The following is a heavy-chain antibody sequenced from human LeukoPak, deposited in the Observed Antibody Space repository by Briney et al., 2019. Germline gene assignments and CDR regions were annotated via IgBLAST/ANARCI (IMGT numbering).Heavy chain of an antibody. CDR1: GGSFSGYY. CDR3: ARGGRYCSSTSCGSGYYYYYMDV. J-gene: IGHJ6*03. CDR2: INHSGST. Sequence: PSETLSLTCAVYGGSFSGYYWSWIRQPPGKGLEWLGEINHSGSTNYNPSLKSRVTISVDTSKNQFSLKLSSVTAADTAVYYCARGGRYCSSTSCGSGYYYYYMDVWGKGTTVTVSS. V-gene: IGHV4-34*01. D-gene: IGHD2-2*01.